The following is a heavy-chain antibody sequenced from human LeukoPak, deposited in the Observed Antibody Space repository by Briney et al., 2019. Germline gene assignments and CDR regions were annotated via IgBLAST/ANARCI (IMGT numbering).Heavy chain of an antibody. V-gene: IGHV1-18*01. Sequence: GASVKVSCKASGYTFTSYGISWVRQAPGQGLEWMGWISGYNSKPFYAQNFQGRVTMTTDTSTSTVYMELSSLRSEDTAVYYCARDQGGIYSLGYFDYWGQGTLVTVSS. D-gene: IGHD5-12*01. J-gene: IGHJ4*02. CDR1: GYTFTSYG. CDR2: ISGYNSKP. CDR3: ARDQGGIYSLGYFDY.